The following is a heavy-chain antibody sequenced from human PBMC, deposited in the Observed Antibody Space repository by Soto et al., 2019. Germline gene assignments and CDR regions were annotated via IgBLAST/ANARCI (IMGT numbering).Heavy chain of an antibody. CDR2: ISASGTGT. J-gene: IGHJ4*01. D-gene: IGHD3-10*01. CDR1: GFTFRNHA. Sequence: GGSLRLSCAASGFTFRNHAMTWARQAPGKELEWVSAISASGTGTYYAASVKGRFTIFRDNSRATVYLQMNNLRAEDTATYYCGKDLRPYGSGLFDFWGQGTLVTVSS. V-gene: IGHV3-23*01. CDR3: GKDLRPYGSGLFDF.